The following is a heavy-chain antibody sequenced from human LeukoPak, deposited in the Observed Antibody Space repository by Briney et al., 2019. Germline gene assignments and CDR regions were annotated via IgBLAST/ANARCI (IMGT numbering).Heavy chain of an antibody. J-gene: IGHJ4*02. V-gene: IGHV1-24*01. CDR3: ATFTRYYYDSSGYKVYYFDY. CDR1: GYTLTELS. D-gene: IGHD3-22*01. CDR2: FDPEDGET. Sequence: ASVKVSCKVSGYTLTELSMHWVRQAPGKGLEWMGGFDPEDGETIYAQKFQGRVTMTEGTSTDTAYMELSSLRSEDTAVYYCATFTRYYYDSSGYKVYYFDYWGQGTLVTVSS.